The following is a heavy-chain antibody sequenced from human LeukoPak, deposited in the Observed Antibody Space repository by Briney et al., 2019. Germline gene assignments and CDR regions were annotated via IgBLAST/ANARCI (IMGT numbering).Heavy chain of an antibody. J-gene: IGHJ6*02. D-gene: IGHD2-21*01. CDR3: ARVACGTACYYRLDV. V-gene: IGHV3-23*01. Sequence: GGSLRLSCATSGFTFTSHAMTWVRQAPGKGLEWVSGISGTTGRTFYGDSVKGRFTVSRDNSRDTLYLQMNSLRAEDAAVQFCARVACGTACYYRLDVWGQGTTVTVSS. CDR2: ISGTTGRT. CDR1: GFTFTSHA.